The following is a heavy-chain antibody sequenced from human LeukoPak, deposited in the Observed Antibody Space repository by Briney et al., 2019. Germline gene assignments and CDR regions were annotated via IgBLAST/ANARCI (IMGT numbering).Heavy chain of an antibody. CDR3: AKERHWGYSYGYFDY. Sequence: GRSLRLSCAASGFTFSSYGMHWVRQAPGKGLEWVAVISYDGSNKYYADSVKGRFTISRDNSKNTLYLQMNSLRAEDTAVYYRAKERHWGYSYGYFDYWGQGTLVTVSS. V-gene: IGHV3-30*18. CDR2: ISYDGSNK. CDR1: GFTFSSYG. J-gene: IGHJ4*02. D-gene: IGHD5-18*01.